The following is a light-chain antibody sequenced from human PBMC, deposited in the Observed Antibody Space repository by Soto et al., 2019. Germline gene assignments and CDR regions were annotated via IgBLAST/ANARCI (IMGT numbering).Light chain of an antibody. CDR1: CDDIGGYNF. CDR2: DVT. J-gene: IGLJ1*01. Sequence: QSVLTRPASVSGSPGQSITIACGGTCDDIGGYNFVSWYQHHPGKAPKLIIYDVTHRPSGVSERFSGSKSGFTASLTISGLQPEDESHYYCASFTSISTYVFGTGTKVTVL. CDR3: ASFTSISTYV. V-gene: IGLV2-14*01.